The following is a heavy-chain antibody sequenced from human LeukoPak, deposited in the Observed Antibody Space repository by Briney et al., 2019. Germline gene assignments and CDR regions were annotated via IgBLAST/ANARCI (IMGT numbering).Heavy chain of an antibody. CDR3: ARGPSGYGLGWSDP. Sequence: ASVKVSCKASGYTFTSYDVNWVRQATGQGLEWMGWMNPNSGNTGIAQKFQGRVTLTRDTSMSTAYMELSSLTSEDTAVYYCARGPSGYGLGWSDPWGQGTLVTVSS. J-gene: IGHJ5*02. V-gene: IGHV1-8*01. CDR1: GYTFTSYD. CDR2: MNPNSGNT. D-gene: IGHD5-12*01.